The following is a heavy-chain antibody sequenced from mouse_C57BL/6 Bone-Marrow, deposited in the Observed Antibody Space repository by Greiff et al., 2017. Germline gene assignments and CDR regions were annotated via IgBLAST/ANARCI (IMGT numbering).Heavy chain of an antibody. J-gene: IGHJ4*01. D-gene: IGHD2-2*01. Sequence: QVQLQQSGAELVRPGASVTLSCKASGYTFTDYEMHWVKQTPVHGLEWIGAIDPETGGTAYNQKFKGKAILTADKSYSTAYMELRSLTSEDSAVYYCTRWLPFYAMDYWGQGTSVTVSS. CDR1: GYTFTDYE. V-gene: IGHV1-15*01. CDR2: IDPETGGT. CDR3: TRWLPFYAMDY.